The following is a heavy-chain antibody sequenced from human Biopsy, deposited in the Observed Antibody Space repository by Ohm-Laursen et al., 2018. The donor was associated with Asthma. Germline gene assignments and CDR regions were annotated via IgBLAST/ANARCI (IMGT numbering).Heavy chain of an antibody. Sequence: SLRLSCSASGFTFDNYTMHWVRQAPGKGLEWVTIISYDGRNTYYADSVEGRFTISRDNSKNTLFLQMSSLRHEDTAVYYCARGGLHYYEYYGMDVWGQGTTVTVSS. V-gene: IGHV3-30*04. CDR3: ARGGLHYYEYYGMDV. D-gene: IGHD2-21*02. CDR1: GFTFDNYT. CDR2: ISYDGRNT. J-gene: IGHJ6*02.